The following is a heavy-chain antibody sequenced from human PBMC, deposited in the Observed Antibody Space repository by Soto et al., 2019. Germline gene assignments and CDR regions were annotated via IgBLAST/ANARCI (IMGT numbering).Heavy chain of an antibody. CDR2: VYYSGAT. J-gene: IGHJ5*02. V-gene: IGHV4-30-4*01. Sequence: QVQLQESGPGLVQPSETLSLTCTVSGDSINNYDHFWTWIRRKPGEGLEWIGYVYYSGATYYSPSLKTRVSISLHKSLNFFSLQLTSVTAADSAVYYCATTNGAYSYDSVSWGQGTLVTVSS. CDR1: GDSINNYDHF. CDR3: ATTNGAYSYDSVS. D-gene: IGHD3-22*01.